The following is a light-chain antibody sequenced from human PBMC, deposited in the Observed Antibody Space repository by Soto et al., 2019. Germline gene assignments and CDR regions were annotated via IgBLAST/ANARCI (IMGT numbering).Light chain of an antibody. Sequence: DIVMTQSPDSLALSLVERATINCKSSHSVFSATSDKNQLAWYQQKPGQPPKLLIHWASVREAGVPDRFSGSGSGTDFTLTISSLRAEVVAVYYCHQYYADPRTFGQGTKLEI. CDR2: WAS. J-gene: IGKJ2*01. V-gene: IGKV4-1*01. CDR1: HSVFSATSDKNQ. CDR3: HQYYADPRT.